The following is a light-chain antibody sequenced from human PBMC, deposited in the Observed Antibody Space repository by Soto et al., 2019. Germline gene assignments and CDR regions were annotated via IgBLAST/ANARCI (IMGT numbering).Light chain of an antibody. CDR2: QVT. J-gene: IGLJ1*01. V-gene: IGLV2-14*01. CDR1: FSDIAVFNY. Sequence: QSALAQPASVSGSPGQSITISCTGSFSDIAVFNYFSWYQQYPGRAPKLLIYQVTSRASGVSHRFSGSKSGNTASLTISGLQPEDEAEYYCNSYSSTNFYVFGTGTKVTVL. CDR3: NSYSSTNFYV.